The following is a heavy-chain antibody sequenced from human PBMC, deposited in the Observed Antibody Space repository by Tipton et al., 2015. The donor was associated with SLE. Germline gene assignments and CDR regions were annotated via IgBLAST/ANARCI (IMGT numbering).Heavy chain of an antibody. CDR3: ARDTAEPLVGATLSYYMDV. CDR1: GFTFSSYA. V-gene: IGHV3-30-3*01. Sequence: RSLRLSCAASGFTFSSYAMHWVRQAPGKGLEWVAVISYDGSNKYYADSVKGRFTISRDNSKNTLYLQMNSLRAEDTAVYYCARDTAEPLVGATLSYYMDVWGKGTTVTVSS. D-gene: IGHD1-26*01. J-gene: IGHJ6*03. CDR2: ISYDGSNK.